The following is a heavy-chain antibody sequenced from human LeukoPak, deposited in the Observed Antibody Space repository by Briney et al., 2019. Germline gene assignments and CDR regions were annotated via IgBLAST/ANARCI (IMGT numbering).Heavy chain of an antibody. CDR1: GYPFTAYY. Sequence: ASVKVSCKASGYPFTAYYMHWLRQAPGQGLEWMGWINPNSGGTNYAQNFQGRVTMTRDTSISTAYMELSRLRSDDTAVYYCASDLWGVGPSLVGYYFDHWGQGTLVTVSS. V-gene: IGHV1-2*02. D-gene: IGHD1-26*01. J-gene: IGHJ4*02. CDR2: INPNSGGT. CDR3: ASDLWGVGPSLVGYYFDH.